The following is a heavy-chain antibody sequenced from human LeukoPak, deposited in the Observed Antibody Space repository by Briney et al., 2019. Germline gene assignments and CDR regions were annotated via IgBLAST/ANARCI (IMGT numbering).Heavy chain of an antibody. V-gene: IGHV1-8*01. CDR2: MSPNSGNT. CDR3: VVDSVGATNAFDY. CDR1: GYTFTSYD. J-gene: IGHJ4*02. Sequence: ASVKVSCKASGYTFTSYDINWVRQATGQGREWMGWMSPNSGNTGYAQKFQGRVTMTRNTSINTAYMELSSLRSEDTAVYYCVVDSVGATNAFDYWGQGTLVTVSS. D-gene: IGHD1-26*01.